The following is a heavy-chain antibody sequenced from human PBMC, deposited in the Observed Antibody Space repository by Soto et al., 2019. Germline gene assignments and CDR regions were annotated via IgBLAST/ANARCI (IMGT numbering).Heavy chain of an antibody. Sequence: VQMLESGGGLVQPGGSLRLSCAASGFTFSSYAMSWVRQAPGKGLEWVSAISGSDGSTFYADSVKGRFTISRDDSKNTLFLQMNSLRAEDTAVYRCAKGPGMYSDFDCWGQGTLVTVSS. V-gene: IGHV3-23*01. CDR2: ISGSDGST. D-gene: IGHD2-8*01. CDR1: GFTFSSYA. J-gene: IGHJ4*02. CDR3: AKGPGMYSDFDC.